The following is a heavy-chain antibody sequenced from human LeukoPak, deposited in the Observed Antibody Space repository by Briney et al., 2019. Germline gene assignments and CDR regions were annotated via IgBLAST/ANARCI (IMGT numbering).Heavy chain of an antibody. V-gene: IGHV3-23*01. CDR1: RFTFSSYA. J-gene: IGHJ4*02. CDR3: AKGGPESSGYKQFDY. Sequence: GRSLRLSCVASRFTFSSYAMSWVRQAPGKGLEWVSGISASGGSTYYADSVKGRFTISRDNSKNTLYLQMDSLRAEDTAVYYCAKGGPESSGYKQFDYWGQGTLVTVSS. CDR2: ISASGGST. D-gene: IGHD3-22*01.